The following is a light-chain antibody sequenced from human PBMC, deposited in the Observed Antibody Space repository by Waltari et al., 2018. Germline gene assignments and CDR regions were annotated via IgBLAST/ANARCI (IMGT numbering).Light chain of an antibody. J-gene: IGKJ5*01. CDR2: KAS. Sequence: DIQMTQSLSTLSASVGDRVTITCRASQDINNWLAWYQQKPGKAPKLLIYKASSLERGVPSRFSGSGSGTEFTLTISSLQPDDFATYYCQHYNSYLVTFGQGTRLEIK. V-gene: IGKV1-5*03. CDR3: QHYNSYLVT. CDR1: QDINNW.